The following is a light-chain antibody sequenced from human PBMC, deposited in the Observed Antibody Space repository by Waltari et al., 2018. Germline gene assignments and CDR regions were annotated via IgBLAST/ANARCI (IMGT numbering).Light chain of an antibody. CDR2: AAS. V-gene: IGKV1D-8*01. Sequence: SCWMSQGISSYLAWYQQKPGRAPELLIYAASTLQSGVPSMFSSSGSGTDFTLTISCLQSEDFATYYCQQYYSFPWTFGQGTKVEIK. CDR3: QQYYSFPWT. J-gene: IGKJ1*01. CDR1: QGISSY.